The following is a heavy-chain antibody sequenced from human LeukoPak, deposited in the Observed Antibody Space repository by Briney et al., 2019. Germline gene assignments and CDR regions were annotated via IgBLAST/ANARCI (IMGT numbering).Heavy chain of an antibody. J-gene: IGHJ4*02. CDR2: ISVYNGKT. D-gene: IGHD4-23*01. CDR3: ARHMTTVVTSLDN. V-gene: IGHV1-18*01. CDR1: GYDFSSYG. Sequence: ASVKVSCRASGYDFSSYGISWVRQAPGQGLQWMGWISVYNGKTKYGPLQGRVILTADASTDTAYMELTGLTSDDTAMYYCARHMTTVVTSLDNWGQGTLVTVSS.